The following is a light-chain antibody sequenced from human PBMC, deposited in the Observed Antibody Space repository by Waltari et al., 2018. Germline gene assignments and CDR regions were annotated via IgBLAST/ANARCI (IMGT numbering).Light chain of an antibody. Sequence: QSALTQPAPVSGSPGQSATIPCTGTSHYAGRSNFFSWYQQHPGKAPKLIVHDDTERPSGVSDRFSGSKSANGASLTISGLQAEDEAHYYCCAYAGKVFGGGTRLTVL. J-gene: IGLJ3*02. CDR2: DDT. V-gene: IGLV2-23*01. CDR1: SHYAGRSNF. CDR3: CAYAGKV.